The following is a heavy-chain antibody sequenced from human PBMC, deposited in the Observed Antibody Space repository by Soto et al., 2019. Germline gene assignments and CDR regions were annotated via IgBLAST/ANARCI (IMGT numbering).Heavy chain of an antibody. CDR3: ARGRTAIATRWFDP. CDR1: GGSLSDSY. J-gene: IGHJ5*02. Sequence: PSETLSLTCGVLGGSLSDSYWSWIRQSPRKGLEWIGEITGRGNIYYNPSLKSRVTISGDTSKNQFFLEVRSVTAADTAVYYCARGRTAIATRWFDPWGQGTQVTVSS. D-gene: IGHD1-1*01. V-gene: IGHV4-34*01. CDR2: ITGRGNI.